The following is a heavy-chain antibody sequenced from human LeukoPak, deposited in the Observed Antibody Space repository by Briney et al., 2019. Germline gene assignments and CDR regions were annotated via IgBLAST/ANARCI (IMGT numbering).Heavy chain of an antibody. CDR1: GGSFSGYY. J-gene: IGHJ4*02. Sequence: KASETLSLTCAVYGGSFSGYYWSWIRQPPGKGLEWIGEINHSGSTNYNPSLKSRVTISVDTSKNQFSLKLSSVTAAVTAVYYCARDKIIVGAPFFDYWGQGTLVTVSS. D-gene: IGHD1-26*01. V-gene: IGHV4-34*01. CDR2: INHSGST. CDR3: ARDKIIVGAPFFDY.